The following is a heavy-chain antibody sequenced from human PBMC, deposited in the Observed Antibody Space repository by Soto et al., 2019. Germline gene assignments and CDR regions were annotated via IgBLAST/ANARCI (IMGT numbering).Heavy chain of an antibody. D-gene: IGHD3-10*01. CDR1: GGSISSGGYY. CDR2: IYYSGST. V-gene: IGHV4-31*03. Sequence: SETLSLTCTVSGGSISSGGYYWSWIRQHPGKGLEWIGYIYYSGSTYYNPSLKSRVTISVDTSKNQFSLKLSSVTAADTAVYYCARATHYYGSGSYYYFDYWGQGTLVTVSS. J-gene: IGHJ4*02. CDR3: ARATHYYGSGSYYYFDY.